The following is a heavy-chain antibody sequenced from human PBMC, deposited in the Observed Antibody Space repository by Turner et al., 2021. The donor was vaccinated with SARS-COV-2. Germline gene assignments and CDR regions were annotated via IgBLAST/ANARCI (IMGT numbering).Heavy chain of an antibody. Sequence: QVQLVQSGAEVKKPGSSVKVSCKASGGTFSSYAISWVLQAPGQGLEWVGGIIPIFGTANYAQKFQGRVTITADESTKTAYMELSSLRSEDTAVYYCARARGVDYYDSSGQRFDPWGQGTLVTVSS. J-gene: IGHJ5*02. D-gene: IGHD3-22*01. CDR2: IIPIFGTA. CDR1: GGTFSSYA. CDR3: ARARGVDYYDSSGQRFDP. V-gene: IGHV1-69*01.